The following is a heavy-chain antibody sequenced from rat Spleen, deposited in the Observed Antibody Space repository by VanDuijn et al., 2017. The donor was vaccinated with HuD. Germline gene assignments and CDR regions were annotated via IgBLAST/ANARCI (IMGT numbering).Heavy chain of an antibody. Sequence: EVQLVESGGGLVQPGRSLKLSCVTSGFTFNYYWMTWIRQAPGKGLEWIGEINKDSSTINYTPSLKDKFTISRDSAQNTLYLQMSKLGSEDTAIYYCAREYTTDYYYFRLVMDAWGQGASVTVSS. J-gene: IGHJ4*01. V-gene: IGHV4-2*01. CDR3: AREYTTDYYYFRLVMDA. CDR1: GFTFNYYW. D-gene: IGHD1-6*01. CDR2: INKDSSTI.